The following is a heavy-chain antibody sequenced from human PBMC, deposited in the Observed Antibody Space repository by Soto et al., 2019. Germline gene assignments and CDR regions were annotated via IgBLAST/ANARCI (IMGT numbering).Heavy chain of an antibody. CDR3: AHSGSVWSWVGAGAYWFDP. D-gene: IGHD6-19*01. Sequence: QITLKESGPTVVEPTQTLTLTCTFSGFSLSTSEVGVGWIRQPPGKALEWLALIYWDDDKRYSPSLKSRLTITKDTSQNQVFLSMTDLDPADTATYYCAHSGSVWSWVGAGAYWFDPWGQGTPVTVSS. CDR2: IYWDDDK. CDR1: GFSLSTSEVG. V-gene: IGHV2-5*02. J-gene: IGHJ5*02.